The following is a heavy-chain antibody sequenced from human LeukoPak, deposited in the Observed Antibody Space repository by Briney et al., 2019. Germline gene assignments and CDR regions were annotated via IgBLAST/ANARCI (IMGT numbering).Heavy chain of an antibody. CDR1: GYTFTSYY. CDR2: INPSGGST. D-gene: IGHD6-25*01. Sequence: ASVKVSCKASGYTFTSYYMHWVRQAPGQGLEWMGIINPSGGSTTYAQNFQGRVTMTRDTSTTTVYMELSSLRFEDTAVYYCARDVSRNWFEPWGQGTLVTVPS. CDR3: ARDVSRNWFEP. J-gene: IGHJ5*02. V-gene: IGHV1-46*01.